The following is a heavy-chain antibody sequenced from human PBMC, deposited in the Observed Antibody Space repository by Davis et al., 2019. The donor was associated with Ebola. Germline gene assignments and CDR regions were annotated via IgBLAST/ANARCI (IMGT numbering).Heavy chain of an antibody. CDR3: ARTLAFDAFDI. CDR1: GYTFTGYY. Sequence: SVKVSCKASGYTFTGYYMHWVRQAPGQGLEWRGRIIPILGIANYAQKFQGRVTITADKSTSTAYMELSSLRSEETAVYYCARTLAFDAFDIWGQGTMVTVSS. V-gene: IGHV1-69*02. CDR2: IIPILGIA. J-gene: IGHJ3*02.